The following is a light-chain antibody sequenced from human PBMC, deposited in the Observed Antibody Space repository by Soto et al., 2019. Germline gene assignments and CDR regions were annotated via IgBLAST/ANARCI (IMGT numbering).Light chain of an antibody. CDR1: QSVSSN. J-gene: IGKJ4*01. CDR3: QQYSNWPLT. CDR2: GAS. Sequence: EIVMTQSPATLSASPGEGATLSCRASQSVSSNLAWYQQKPGQAPRLLILGASTMATGIPARFSGSGSGTEFSLTISALQSEDFAIYYCQQYSNWPLTFGGGTKVGIK. V-gene: IGKV3-15*01.